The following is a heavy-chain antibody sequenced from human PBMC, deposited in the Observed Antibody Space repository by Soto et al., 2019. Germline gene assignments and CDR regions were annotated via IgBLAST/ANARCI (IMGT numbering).Heavy chain of an antibody. Sequence: QDQLVQSGAEVKKPGASVKVSCKASGYTFTSYGISWVRQAPGQGLEWMGWITAYNGNTNYAQKFQGRVTMTTDTSRSKADRDLGGERSEDTAVNYCAREEGADLEYEDNWFGPLGQGNMVTGSS. CDR1: GYTFTSYG. D-gene: IGHD1-26*01. CDR2: ITAYNGNT. J-gene: IGHJ5*02. CDR3: AREEGADLEYEDNWFGP. V-gene: IGHV1-18*01.